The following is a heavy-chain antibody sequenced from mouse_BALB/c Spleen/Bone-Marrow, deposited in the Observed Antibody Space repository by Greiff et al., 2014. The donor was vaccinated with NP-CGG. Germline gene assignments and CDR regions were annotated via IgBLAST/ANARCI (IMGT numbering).Heavy chain of an antibody. CDR2: IYPGNVNT. V-gene: IGHV1S56*01. Sequence: LVESGPELVKPGASVRISCKASGYTFTSYYIHWVKQRPGQGLEWIGWIYPGNVNTKYSENFKGKATLTADKASSTAYMQLSSLTSEDSAVYFCAREGHGNYGFDYWGQGTTLIVSS. CDR3: AREGHGNYGFDY. J-gene: IGHJ2*01. D-gene: IGHD2-1*01. CDR1: GYTFTSYY.